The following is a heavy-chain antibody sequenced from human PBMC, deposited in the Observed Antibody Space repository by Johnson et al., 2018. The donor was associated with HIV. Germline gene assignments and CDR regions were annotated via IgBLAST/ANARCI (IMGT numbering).Heavy chain of an antibody. V-gene: IGHV3-7*01. CDR2: IKQDGSEK. D-gene: IGHD2-2*01. CDR1: GFSFSRYW. J-gene: IGHJ3*02. Sequence: VQLVASGGGLVQPGGSLRLSCAVSGFSFSRYWMSWVRQAPGKGLEWVANIKQDGSEKYYVDSVKGRFTISRDNAKNSLYLQMNSLRAEDTAVYYCARGDIVVVPAATRAQDAFDIWGQGTMVTVSS. CDR3: ARGDIVVVPAATRAQDAFDI.